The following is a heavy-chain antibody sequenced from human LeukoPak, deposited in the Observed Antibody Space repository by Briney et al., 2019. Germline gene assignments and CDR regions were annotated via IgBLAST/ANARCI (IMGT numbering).Heavy chain of an antibody. CDR3: AKASGWGYYDSSGYYYGFAAFDI. Sequence: ETLSLTCAVYGGSFSGYYWSWVRQAPGKGLEWVSAISGSGGSTYYADSVKGRFTISRDNSKNTLYLQMNSLRAEDTAVYYCAKASGWGYYDSSGYYYGFAAFDIWGQGTMVTVSS. D-gene: IGHD3-22*01. J-gene: IGHJ3*02. V-gene: IGHV3-23*01. CDR1: GGSFSGYY. CDR2: ISGSGGST.